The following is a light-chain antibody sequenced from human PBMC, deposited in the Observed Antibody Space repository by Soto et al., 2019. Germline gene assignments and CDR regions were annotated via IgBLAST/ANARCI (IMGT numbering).Light chain of an antibody. CDR2: DVS. CDR1: SSDVGNYNY. V-gene: IGLV2-11*01. CDR3: CSYAGSFTSYV. J-gene: IGLJ1*01. Sequence: QSVLTQPRSGSGVPGQAVSISCTGTSSDVGNYNYVSWYQQMPGKAPKLIIYDVSKRPPGVPDRFSGSKSGNTASLTISGLQAEDETDYYCCSYAGSFTSYVFGTGTKVTVL.